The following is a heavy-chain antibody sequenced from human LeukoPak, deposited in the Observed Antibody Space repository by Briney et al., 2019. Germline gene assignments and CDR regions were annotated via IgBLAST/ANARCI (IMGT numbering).Heavy chain of an antibody. D-gene: IGHD5-18*01. J-gene: IGHJ4*02. CDR1: GFTFSSYA. Sequence: GGSLRLSCAASGFTFSSYAMHWVRQAPGKGLEWVAVISYDGSNKYYADSVTGRFTISRDNSKNTLYLQMNSLRAEDTAVYYCARDLGDTAMFTFDYWGQGTLVTVSS. V-gene: IGHV3-30*04. CDR3: ARDLGDTAMFTFDY. CDR2: ISYDGSNK.